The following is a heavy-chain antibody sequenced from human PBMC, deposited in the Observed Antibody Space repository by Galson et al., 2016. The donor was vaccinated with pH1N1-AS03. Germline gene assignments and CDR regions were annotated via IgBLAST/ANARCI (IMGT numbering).Heavy chain of an antibody. J-gene: IGHJ4*02. D-gene: IGHD3-22*01. V-gene: IGHV4-59*01. CDR1: GDSFSDYY. CDR3: SRAGPSGYADFDY. Sequence: ETLSLTCTISGDSFSDYYWSWIRETPGRGLEWIGYIYYTGNTKNNPSLESRDIISLDTSKNKFSLTLKSVTAADTAVYYCSRAGPSGYADFDYWSQGILVTVSS. CDR2: IYYTGNT.